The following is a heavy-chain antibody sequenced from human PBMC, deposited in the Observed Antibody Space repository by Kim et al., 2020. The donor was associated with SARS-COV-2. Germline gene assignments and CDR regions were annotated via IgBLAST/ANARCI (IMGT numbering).Heavy chain of an antibody. V-gene: IGHV3-20*01. Sequence: GGSLRLSCAASGFTFDDYGMSWVRQAPGKGLEWVSGINWNGGSTGYADSVKGRFTISRDNAKNSLYLQMNSLRAEDTALYHCARDRAGSYSPNWFDPWGQGTLVTVSS. CDR2: INWNGGST. CDR1: GFTFDDYG. J-gene: IGHJ5*02. CDR3: ARDRAGSYSPNWFDP. D-gene: IGHD3-10*01.